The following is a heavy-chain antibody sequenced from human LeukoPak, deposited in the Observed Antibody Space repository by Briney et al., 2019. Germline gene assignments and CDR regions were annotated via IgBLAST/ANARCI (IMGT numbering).Heavy chain of an antibody. CDR1: GFAFGGYA. Sequence: GGSLGLSCTASGFAFGGYAMSWVRQAPGKGLEWVSSISAGSEDSYYADSVKGRFTISRDNSKSTLYLQMNSLRADDTAVYYYYGLDVWGQGTTVTVSS. CDR3: YGLDV. CDR2: ISAGSEDS. V-gene: IGHV3-23*01. J-gene: IGHJ6*02.